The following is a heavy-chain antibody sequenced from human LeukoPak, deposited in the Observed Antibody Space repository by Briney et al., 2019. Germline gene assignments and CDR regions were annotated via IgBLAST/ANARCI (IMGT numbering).Heavy chain of an antibody. D-gene: IGHD6-19*01. CDR2: ISAYNGNT. Sequence: AASVKVSCKASGYTFTSYGISWVRQAPGQGLEWMGWISAYNGNTNYAQKLQGRVTMTTDTSTSTAYMELRSLRSDDTAVYYCARDKRVAVAGTYIYYYYMDVWGNGTTVTISS. J-gene: IGHJ6*03. V-gene: IGHV1-18*01. CDR1: GYTFTSYG. CDR3: ARDKRVAVAGTYIYYYYMDV.